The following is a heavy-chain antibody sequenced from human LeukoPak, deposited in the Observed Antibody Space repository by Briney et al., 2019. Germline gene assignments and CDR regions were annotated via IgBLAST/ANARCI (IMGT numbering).Heavy chain of an antibody. CDR1: GYTFTGYY. Sequence: RASVKVSCQASGYTFTGYYMHWVRQAPGQGLEWMGWINPNSGGTNYAQKFQGRVTMTRDTSISTAYMELSRLRSDDTAVYYCARDIGSGWYDYWGQGTLVTVSS. CDR3: ARDIGSGWYDY. CDR2: INPNSGGT. D-gene: IGHD6-19*01. J-gene: IGHJ4*02. V-gene: IGHV1-2*02.